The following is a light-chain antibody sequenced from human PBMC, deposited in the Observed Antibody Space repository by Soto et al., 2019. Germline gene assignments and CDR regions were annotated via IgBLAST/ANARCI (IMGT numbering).Light chain of an antibody. J-gene: IGKJ1*01. Sequence: EIVMRQSPGTLSASPGERATLSCRASESVSSNLAWYQQKPGQAPRLLIYGASTRATGVPDRFSGSGSGTEFTLTISSLQSEDFALYYCQQYNTRPPWTFGQGTRVEIK. CDR1: ESVSSN. CDR2: GAS. CDR3: QQYNTRPPWT. V-gene: IGKV3-15*01.